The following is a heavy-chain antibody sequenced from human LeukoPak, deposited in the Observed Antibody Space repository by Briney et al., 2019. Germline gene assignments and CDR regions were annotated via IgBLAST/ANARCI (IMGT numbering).Heavy chain of an antibody. CDR1: GYTFTGYY. D-gene: IGHD3-10*01. V-gene: IGHV1-46*01. Sequence: ASVKVSCKASGYTFTGYYMHWVRQAPGQGLEWMGIINPSGGSTSYAQKFQGRVTMTRDTSTSTVYMELSSLRSEDTAAYYCARERFGNFDYWGQGTLVTVSS. J-gene: IGHJ4*02. CDR3: ARERFGNFDY. CDR2: INPSGGST.